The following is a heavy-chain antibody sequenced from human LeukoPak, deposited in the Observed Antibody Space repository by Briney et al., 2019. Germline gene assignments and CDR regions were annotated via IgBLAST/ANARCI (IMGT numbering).Heavy chain of an antibody. J-gene: IGHJ6*03. Sequence: ASVKVSCKASGYTFTSYAMHWVRQAPGQRLEWMGWINAGNGNTKYSQEFQGRVTITRDTSASTAYMELSSLRSEDMAVYYCARGSGYDPLIPYMDVWGKGTTVTVSS. CDR1: GYTFTSYA. CDR3: ARGSGYDPLIPYMDV. D-gene: IGHD5-12*01. CDR2: INAGNGNT. V-gene: IGHV1-3*03.